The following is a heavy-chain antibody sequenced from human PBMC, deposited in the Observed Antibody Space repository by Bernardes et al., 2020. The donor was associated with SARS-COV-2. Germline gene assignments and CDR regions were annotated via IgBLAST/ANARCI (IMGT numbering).Heavy chain of an antibody. V-gene: IGHV3-48*02. D-gene: IGHD6-13*01. CDR2: ITSSSSTI. J-gene: IGHJ5*02. Sequence: GGSLRLSCAASGFTFSSYTMNWVRQAPGKGLEWVSYITSSSSTIYYADSVKGRFTISRDNAKNSLYLQMNSLRDEDTAVYYCTRGSSSWYGRWFDPWGQGTLVTVSS. CDR3: TRGSSSWYGRWFDP. CDR1: GFTFSSYT.